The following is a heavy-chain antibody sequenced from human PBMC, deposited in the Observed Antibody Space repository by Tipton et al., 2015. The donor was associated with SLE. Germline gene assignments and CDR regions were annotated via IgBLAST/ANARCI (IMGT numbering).Heavy chain of an antibody. D-gene: IGHD3-9*01. CDR3: ARGRGFLIGYLLDY. CDR2: IYTSGST. CDR1: GGSISSYY. J-gene: IGHJ4*02. Sequence: TLSLTCTVSGGSISSYYWSWIRQPPGKGLEWIGYIYTSGSTNYNPSLKSRVTISVGTSKNQFSLKLSSVTAADTAVYYCARGRGFLIGYLLDYWGQGTLVTVSS. V-gene: IGHV4-4*09.